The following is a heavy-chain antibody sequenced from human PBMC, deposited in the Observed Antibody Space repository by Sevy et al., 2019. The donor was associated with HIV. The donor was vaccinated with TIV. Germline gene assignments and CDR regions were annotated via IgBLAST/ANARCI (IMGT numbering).Heavy chain of an antibody. Sequence: GGSLRLSCTASGFPFSSYAIHWIRQAPGKGLEWVVYIQSDGGNEYYGDSVKGRFTISRDNSKNTVYLQMNSLRVEDMAVYYCAKNPYDNNAFDIWGQGTMVTVSS. D-gene: IGHD3-22*01. CDR1: GFPFSSYA. J-gene: IGHJ3*02. CDR2: IQSDGGNE. CDR3: AKNPYDNNAFDI. V-gene: IGHV3-30*02.